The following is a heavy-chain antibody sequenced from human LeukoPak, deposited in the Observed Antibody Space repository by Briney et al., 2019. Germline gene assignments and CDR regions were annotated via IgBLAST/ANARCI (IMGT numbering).Heavy chain of an antibody. CDR3: ANWIGSSSRDY. J-gene: IGHJ4*02. D-gene: IGHD6-6*01. Sequence: TGGSLRLSCAAPGFTFSTYAMTWVRQAPGKGLEWVSGINSNGDEIYYADSVRGRFTISRDNSNNALYLQMDCLRAEDTAVYYCANWIGSSSRDYWGQGTLVTVSS. CDR1: GFTFSTYA. V-gene: IGHV3-23*01. CDR2: INSNGDEI.